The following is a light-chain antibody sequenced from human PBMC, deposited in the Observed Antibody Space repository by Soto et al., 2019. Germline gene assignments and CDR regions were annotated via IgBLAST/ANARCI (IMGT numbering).Light chain of an antibody. V-gene: IGLV2-14*01. Sequence: QSVLTQPASVSGSPGQSISISCTGTSSDIGGYNYVSWYQQHPGKAPKLMIYDVSYRPSGVSNRLSGSKSGNTASLTISGLQAEDEADYYCSSYTSTSTLVFGGGTKVTVL. CDR1: SSDIGGYNY. J-gene: IGLJ3*02. CDR2: DVS. CDR3: SSYTSTSTLV.